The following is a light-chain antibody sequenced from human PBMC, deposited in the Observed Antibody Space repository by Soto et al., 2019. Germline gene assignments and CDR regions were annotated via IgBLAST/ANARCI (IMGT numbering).Light chain of an antibody. CDR3: QQCQSLT. CDR2: GAS. CDR1: QSVSSNY. Sequence: EIVLTQSPGTLSLSPGERATFSFRASQSVSSNYLAWYQQKPGQAPRLLIYGASTRATGIPARFSGSGSGTDFTLTITRLEPEDFAVYYCQQCQSLTFGGGTKVDI. J-gene: IGKJ4*01. V-gene: IGKV3-20*01.